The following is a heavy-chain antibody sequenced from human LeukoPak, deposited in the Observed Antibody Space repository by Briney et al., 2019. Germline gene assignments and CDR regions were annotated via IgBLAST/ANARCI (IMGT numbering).Heavy chain of an antibody. Sequence: PGGSLRLSCAASGFXFSRYWISWVRQAPGKGLEWVSVIYSDGSTYYADSVKGRFTFSRDNSKNTLYLQMNSLRAEDTAVYYCARDHSPEYNSSAGYFQLWGQGTLVTVSS. J-gene: IGHJ1*01. CDR3: ARDHSPEYNSSAGYFQL. V-gene: IGHV3-66*01. D-gene: IGHD6-6*01. CDR2: IYSDGST. CDR1: GFXFSRYW.